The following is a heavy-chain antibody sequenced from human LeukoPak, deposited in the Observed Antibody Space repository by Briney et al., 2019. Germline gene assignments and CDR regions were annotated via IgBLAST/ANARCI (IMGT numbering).Heavy chain of an antibody. CDR2: ISSSSSYI. Sequence: GGSLRLSCAASGFTFSSYSMNWVPQAPGRGLEWVSSISSSSSYIYYADSVKGRFTISRDNAKNSLYLQMNSLRAEDTAVYYCASDYYDSSGYYFPFGYWGQGTLVTVSS. V-gene: IGHV3-21*01. CDR3: ASDYYDSSGYYFPFGY. J-gene: IGHJ4*02. D-gene: IGHD3-22*01. CDR1: GFTFSSYS.